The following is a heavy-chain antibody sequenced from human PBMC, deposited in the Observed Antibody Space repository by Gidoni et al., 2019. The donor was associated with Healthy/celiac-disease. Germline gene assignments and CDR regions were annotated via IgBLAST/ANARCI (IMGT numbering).Heavy chain of an antibody. CDR1: GFTFSSYA. Sequence: EVQLLESGGGLVQPGGSLRLSCAASGFTFSSYAMSWVRQAPGKGLEWVSAISGSGGSTYYADSVKGRFTISRDNSKNTLYLQMNSLRAEDTAVYYCAKDSELDYCSSTSCPAGGMDVWGQGTTVTVSS. V-gene: IGHV3-23*01. J-gene: IGHJ6*02. CDR3: AKDSELDYCSSTSCPAGGMDV. CDR2: ISGSGGST. D-gene: IGHD2-2*01.